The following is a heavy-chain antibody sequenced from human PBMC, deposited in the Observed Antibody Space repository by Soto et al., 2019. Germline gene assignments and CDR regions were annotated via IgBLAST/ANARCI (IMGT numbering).Heavy chain of an antibody. J-gene: IGHJ6*02. CDR1: GYSFTSYW. CDR2: IDPSDSYT. D-gene: IGHD3-9*01. CDR3: ARYDILTGYHSGYYYGMDV. V-gene: IGHV5-10-1*01. Sequence: PGESLKISCKGSGYSFTSYWISWVRQMPGKGLEWMGRIDPSDSYTNYSPSFQGHVTISADKSISTAYLQWSSLKASDTAMYYCARYDILTGYHSGYYYGMDVWGQGTTVTVSS.